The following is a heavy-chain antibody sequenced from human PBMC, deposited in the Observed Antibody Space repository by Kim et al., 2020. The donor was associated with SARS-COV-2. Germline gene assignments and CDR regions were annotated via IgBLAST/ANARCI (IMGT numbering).Heavy chain of an antibody. Sequence: ASVKVSCKVSGYNFNDHYIHWVRQAPGQGLEWMGWINPNGGETKYAEKFHGKASMTRDMSTNTAYVELYSLSFDDTAVYYCARDSDTGYWGQGTLVTGSS. V-gene: IGHV1-2*02. J-gene: IGHJ4*02. CDR1: GYNFNDHY. D-gene: IGHD3-10*01. CDR2: INPNGGET. CDR3: ARDSDTGY.